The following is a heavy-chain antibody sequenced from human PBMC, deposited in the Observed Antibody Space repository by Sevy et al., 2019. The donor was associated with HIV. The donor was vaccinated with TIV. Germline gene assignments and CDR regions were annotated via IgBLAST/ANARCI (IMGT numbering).Heavy chain of an antibody. CDR1: GFTFGDYA. D-gene: IGHD3-10*01. J-gene: IGHJ4*02. Sequence: GGSLRLSCAASGFTFGDYAMHWVRQAPGKGLEWVSGISWNSADKGYADSVKGRFTISRDNAKNSLYLQMNSLRVEDTVWDYCAKDKSFFGSGCGWWYFDYWGQGLLVTVSS. V-gene: IGHV3-9*01. CDR2: ISWNSADK. CDR3: AKDKSFFGSGCGWWYFDY.